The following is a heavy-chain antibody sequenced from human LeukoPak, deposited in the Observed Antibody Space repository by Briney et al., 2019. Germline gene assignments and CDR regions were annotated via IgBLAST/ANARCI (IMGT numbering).Heavy chain of an antibody. D-gene: IGHD2-21*02. Sequence: GESLKISCKGSGYSFTNYWIGWVRQMPGKGLELMGIIYPGDSATRYSPSFQGQVAISVDKSIRTAYLQWSSLKDSDIAMYYCARLPYCGGDCYPNCFDTWGQGTLVTVSS. CDR2: IYPGDSAT. V-gene: IGHV5-51*01. CDR1: GYSFTNYW. CDR3: ARLPYCGGDCYPNCFDT. J-gene: IGHJ5*02.